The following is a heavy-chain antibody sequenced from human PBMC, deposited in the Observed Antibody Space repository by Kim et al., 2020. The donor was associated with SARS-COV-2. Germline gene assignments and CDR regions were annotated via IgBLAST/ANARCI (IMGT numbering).Heavy chain of an antibody. V-gene: IGHV1-18*01. J-gene: IGHJ4*02. Sequence: AQKIQGRVTRTTDTATSTVYMELRSLRSDDTAVYYCARDRGVVVADFDYWGQGTLVTVSS. CDR3: ARDRGVVVADFDY. D-gene: IGHD2-15*01.